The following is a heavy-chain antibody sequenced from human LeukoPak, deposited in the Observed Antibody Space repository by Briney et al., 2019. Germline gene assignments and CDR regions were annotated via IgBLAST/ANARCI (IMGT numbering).Heavy chain of an antibody. Sequence: GGSLRLSCAASGFTFSSYAMSWVRQAPGKGLEWVSAISGSGGSTYYADSVKGRFTISGDNSKNTLYLQMNSLRAEDTAVYYCAKDLHLSKYGSGSTLFDYWGQGTLVTVSS. J-gene: IGHJ4*02. CDR2: ISGSGGST. D-gene: IGHD3-10*01. CDR3: AKDLHLSKYGSGSTLFDY. V-gene: IGHV3-23*01. CDR1: GFTFSSYA.